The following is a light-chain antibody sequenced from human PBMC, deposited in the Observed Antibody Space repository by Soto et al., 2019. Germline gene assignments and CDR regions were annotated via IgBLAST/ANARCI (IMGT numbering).Light chain of an antibody. J-gene: IGKJ1*01. Sequence: DIQMTQSPCTLSASVGDRVTITCRASQSISSWLAWYQQKPGKAPKLLIYKASSLESGVPSRFSGSGSGTEFTLTISSLQPDDFATHYCQQYNSYSTWTFGQGTKVEIK. CDR2: KAS. CDR3: QQYNSYSTWT. V-gene: IGKV1-5*03. CDR1: QSISSW.